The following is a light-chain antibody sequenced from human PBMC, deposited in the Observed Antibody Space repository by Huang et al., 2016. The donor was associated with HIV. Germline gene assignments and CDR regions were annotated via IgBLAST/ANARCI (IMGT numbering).Light chain of an antibody. CDR3: QQRGGWRPYS. Sequence: EIVLAQSPATLSLSPGERATLSCRASQSVSSYLAWYQQKPGQAPSLLLYYASKRASGIPARCSGSGSGTDVTLTISSLEPDDFAIYYCQQRGGWRPYSFGPGTKLEIK. V-gene: IGKV3-11*01. CDR2: YAS. J-gene: IGKJ2*03. CDR1: QSVSSY.